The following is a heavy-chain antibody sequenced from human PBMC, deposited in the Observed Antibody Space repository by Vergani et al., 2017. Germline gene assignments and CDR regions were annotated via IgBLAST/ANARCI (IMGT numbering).Heavy chain of an antibody. CDR2: IDPSDSYT. D-gene: IGHD2-15*01. Sequence: EVQLVQSGAEVKKPGESLRISCKGSGYSFTSYWISWVRQMPGKGLEWMGRIDPSDSYTNYSPSFQGHVTISADKSISTAYLQWSSLKASDTAMYYCARGDVVVVAAKPYAFDIWGQGTMVTVSS. CDR1: GYSFTSYW. J-gene: IGHJ3*02. CDR3: ARGDVVVVAAKPYAFDI. V-gene: IGHV5-10-1*03.